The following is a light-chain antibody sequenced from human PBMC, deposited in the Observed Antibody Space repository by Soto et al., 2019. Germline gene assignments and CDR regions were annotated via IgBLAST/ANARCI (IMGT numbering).Light chain of an antibody. V-gene: IGKV3-11*01. CDR1: QSVSSY. J-gene: IGKJ4*01. CDR3: QQRSNWPPLT. CDR2: DAS. Sequence: EIVLTQSPAILSMSPGERATLSCRASQSVSSYFAWYQQKPGQAPRLLIYDASNRATGVPARFSGSGSGTDFTLTISSLEPEDFAVYYCQQRSNWPPLTFGGGTKVEIK.